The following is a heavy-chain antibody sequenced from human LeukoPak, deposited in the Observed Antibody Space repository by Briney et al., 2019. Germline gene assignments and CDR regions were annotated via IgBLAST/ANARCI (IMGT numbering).Heavy chain of an antibody. CDR2: ISYDGSNK. V-gene: IGHV3-30-3*01. J-gene: IGHJ4*02. CDR3: ARLVATITGYGYYFDY. CDR1: GFTFSSYA. Sequence: GGSLRLSCAASGFTFSSYAMSWVRQAPGKGLEWVAVISYDGSNKYYADSLKGRFTISRDNAKNSLYLQMNSLRAEDTAVYYCARLVATITGYGYYFDYWGQGTLVTVSS. D-gene: IGHD5-12*01.